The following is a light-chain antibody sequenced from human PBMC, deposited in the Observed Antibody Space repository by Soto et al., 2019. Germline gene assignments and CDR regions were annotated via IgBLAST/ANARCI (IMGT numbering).Light chain of an antibody. CDR1: SSDVGSYDY. CDR3: SSYTSSGTYV. V-gene: IGLV2-14*01. CDR2: EVS. J-gene: IGLJ1*01. Sequence: QAASVSGSPGQSITISCTGTSSDVGSYDYVSWYQQHPGKAPKLMIYEVSNRPSGVSNRFSGSKSGNTASLTISGLQAEDEADYYCSSYTSSGTYVFGTGTKLTVL.